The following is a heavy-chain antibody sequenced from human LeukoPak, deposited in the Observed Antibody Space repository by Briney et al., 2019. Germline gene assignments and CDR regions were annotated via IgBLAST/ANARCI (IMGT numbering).Heavy chain of an antibody. D-gene: IGHD2-2*01. Sequence: GESLKFSSKGSGYSSISNCYCSLLQLPGKSLEWVGIIYPGDSETRYSPSLQGQVTISADKSINTSYLHWSSLKASDTAMYYCAIHVRAAPFDYWGQGTLVTVSS. CDR1: GYSSISNC. J-gene: IGHJ4*02. V-gene: IGHV5-51*01. CDR2: IYPGDSET. CDR3: AIHVRAAPFDY.